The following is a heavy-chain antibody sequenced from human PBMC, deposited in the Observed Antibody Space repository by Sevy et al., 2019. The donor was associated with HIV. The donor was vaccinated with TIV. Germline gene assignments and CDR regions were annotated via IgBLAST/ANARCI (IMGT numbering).Heavy chain of an antibody. CDR2: IYTSGST. V-gene: IGHV4-4*07. CDR3: ARDRWQLVFAGATGILDY. CDR1: GGSISSYY. Sequence: SETLSLTCTVSGGSISSYYWSWIRQPAGKGLEWIGRIYTSGSTNYNPSLKSGVTMSVDTSKNQLSMKLSSVTAADTAVYYCARDRWQLVFAGATGILDYWGQGTLVTVSS. D-gene: IGHD6-13*01. J-gene: IGHJ4*02.